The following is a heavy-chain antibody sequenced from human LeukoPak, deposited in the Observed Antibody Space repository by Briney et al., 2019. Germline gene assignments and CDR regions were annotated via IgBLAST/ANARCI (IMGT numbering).Heavy chain of an antibody. D-gene: IGHD3-10*01. CDR3: ARALGPIEH. V-gene: IGHV3-11*04. CDR1: GFSFSDDY. Sequence: GGSLRLSCEGSGFSFSDDYMSWLRQVPGKGLEWVSYMSSTGSTIFYADSVKGRFNISRDNAKKALYLQMHSLRVEDNGVYYCARALGPIEHWGRGTLVTVSS. CDR2: MSSTGSTI. J-gene: IGHJ4*02.